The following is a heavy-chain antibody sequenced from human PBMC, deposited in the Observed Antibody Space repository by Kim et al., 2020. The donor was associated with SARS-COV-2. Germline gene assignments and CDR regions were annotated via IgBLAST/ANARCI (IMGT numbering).Heavy chain of an antibody. CDR1: GFTFSSYG. CDR2: ISYDGSNK. Sequence: GGSLRLSCAASGFTFSSYGMHWVRQAPGKGLEWVAVISYDGSNKYYADSVKGRFTISRNNAKNTLYLQMNSLRAEDTAGYYCAKAQSSGYDFDAFYIWGQGTIGTVSS. V-gene: IGHV3-30*18. CDR3: AKAQSSGYDFDAFYI. D-gene: IGHD3-22*01. J-gene: IGHJ3*02.